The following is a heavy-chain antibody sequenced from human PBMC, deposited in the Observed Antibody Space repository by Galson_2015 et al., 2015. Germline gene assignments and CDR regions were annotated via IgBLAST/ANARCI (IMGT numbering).Heavy chain of an antibody. J-gene: IGHJ2*01. CDR3: ARVWSSSWFWYFDC. CDR1: GGSISSYY. D-gene: IGHD6-13*01. Sequence: SETLSLTCTVSGGSISSYYWSWIRQPPGKGLEWIGYIYYSGSTNYNPSLKSRVTISIDTSKNQFSLKLSSVTAADTAVYYCARVWSSSWFWYFDCWGRGTLVTVSS. V-gene: IGHV4-59*01. CDR2: IYYSGST.